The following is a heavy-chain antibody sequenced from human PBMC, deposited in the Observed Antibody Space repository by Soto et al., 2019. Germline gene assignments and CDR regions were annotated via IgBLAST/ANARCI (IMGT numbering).Heavy chain of an antibody. J-gene: IGHJ5*02. CDR1: GGSFSGYY. V-gene: IGHV4-34*01. CDR2: INHSGST. CDR3: ARGVSSITMIVVVITRKTSWFDP. Sequence: PSETLSLTCAVYGGSFSGYYWSWIRQPPGKGLEWIGEINHSGSTNYNPSLKSRVTISVDTSKNQFSLKLSSVTAADTAVYYCARGVSSITMIVVVITRKTSWFDPWGQGTLVTVSS. D-gene: IGHD3-22*01.